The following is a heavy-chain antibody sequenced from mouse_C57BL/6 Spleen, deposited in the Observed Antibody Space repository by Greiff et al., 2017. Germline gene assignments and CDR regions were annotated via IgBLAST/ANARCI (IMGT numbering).Heavy chain of an antibody. Sequence: LQESGAELVRPGASVTLSCKASGYTFTDYEMHWVKQTPVHGLEWIGAIDPETGGTAYNQKFKGKAILTADKSSSTAYMELRSLTSEDSAVYYCTGGGSSFYYAMDYWGQGTSVTVSS. D-gene: IGHD1-1*01. CDR1: GYTFTDYE. J-gene: IGHJ4*01. CDR3: TGGGSSFYYAMDY. V-gene: IGHV1-15*01. CDR2: IDPETGGT.